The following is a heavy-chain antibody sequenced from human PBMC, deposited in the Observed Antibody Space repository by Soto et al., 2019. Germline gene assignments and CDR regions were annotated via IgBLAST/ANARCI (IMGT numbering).Heavy chain of an antibody. D-gene: IGHD1-26*01. CDR3: VRGGASGFDP. V-gene: IGHV3-74*01. Sequence: GGSLRLSCGASGFTFSSNWMYWVRQAPGKGLVWVSRINSDGSSTNYADSVKGRFTISSDNGKNTLYLQMNSLRAEDSAVYYCVRGGASGFDPWGQGTLVTVSS. J-gene: IGHJ5*02. CDR1: GFTFSSNW. CDR2: INSDGSST.